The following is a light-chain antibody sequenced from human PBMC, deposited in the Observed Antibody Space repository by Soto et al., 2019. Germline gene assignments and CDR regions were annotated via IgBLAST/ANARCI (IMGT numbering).Light chain of an antibody. J-gene: IGLJ1*01. V-gene: IGLV2-14*03. CDR3: RSYTSSMTNV. CDR2: DVG. CDR1: SSDVGGYNS. Sequence: QSALTQPASVSGSPGQSITISCTGTSSDVGGYNSVSWYQHHPGKAPTLILYDVGDRPSGVSYRFSGSKSGNTASLTISGLEAADEAYYICRSYTSSMTNVFRSGTKVTVL.